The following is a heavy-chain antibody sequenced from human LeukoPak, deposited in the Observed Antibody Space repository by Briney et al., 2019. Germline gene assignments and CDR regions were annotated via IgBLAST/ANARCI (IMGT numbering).Heavy chain of an antibody. CDR2: INPNSGGT. D-gene: IGHD2-2*01. CDR1: GYTFTGYY. J-gene: IGHJ4*02. V-gene: IGHV1-2*02. CDR3: ARAFGYCSSTSCYLFDY. Sequence: ASVKVSCKASGYTFTGYYMHWVRQAPGQGLEWMGWINPNSGGTNYAQKFQGRVTMTRDTSISTAYMELSRLRSDDTAVYYCARAFGYCSSTSCYLFDYWGQGTLVTVSS.